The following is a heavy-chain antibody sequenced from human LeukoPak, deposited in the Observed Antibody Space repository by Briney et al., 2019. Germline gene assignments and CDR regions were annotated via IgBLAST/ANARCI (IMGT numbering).Heavy chain of an antibody. J-gene: IGHJ4*02. CDR2: IYYSGST. Sequence: SETLSLTCTVSDGSISSYYWSWIRQPPGKGLEWIGYIYYSGSTNYNPSLKSRVTISVDTSENQFSLKLSSVTAADTAVYYCARGGWSYYFDYWGQGTLVTVSS. CDR3: ARGGWSYYFDY. D-gene: IGHD6-19*01. V-gene: IGHV4-59*08. CDR1: DGSISSYY.